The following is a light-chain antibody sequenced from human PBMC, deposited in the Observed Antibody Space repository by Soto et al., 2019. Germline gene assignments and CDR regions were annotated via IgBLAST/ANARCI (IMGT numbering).Light chain of an antibody. CDR2: DAS. CDR3: LHRYNWPLT. J-gene: IGKJ4*01. V-gene: IGKV3-11*01. Sequence: EIVLTQSPATLSLSPGERATLSCRASQSVSSYLAWYHHKPGQAPRLLIYDASNRATGIPARFSGSVSGTDFTLTISRLEPGDFAVYYCLHRYNWPLTFGGGTKVEVK. CDR1: QSVSSY.